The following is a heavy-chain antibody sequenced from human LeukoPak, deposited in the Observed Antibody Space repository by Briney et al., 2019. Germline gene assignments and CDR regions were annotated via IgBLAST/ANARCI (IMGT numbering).Heavy chain of an antibody. D-gene: IGHD2-2*01. V-gene: IGHV1-46*01. Sequence: ASVKVSCKASGYTFTSYYMHWVRQAPGQGLEWMGIINPSGGSTSYAQKFQGRVTMTRDTSTSTVYMELSSLRSEDTAVYYCARGAVPAAPRGGNWFDPWGQGTLVTVSS. CDR1: GYTFTSYY. CDR3: ARGAVPAAPRGGNWFDP. J-gene: IGHJ5*02. CDR2: INPSGGST.